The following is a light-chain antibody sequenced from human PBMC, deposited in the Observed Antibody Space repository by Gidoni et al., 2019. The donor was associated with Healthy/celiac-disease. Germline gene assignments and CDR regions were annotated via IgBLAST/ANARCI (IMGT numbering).Light chain of an antibody. CDR3: QQSYSTLFT. J-gene: IGKJ3*01. V-gene: IGKV1-39*01. CDR2: AAS. Sequence: DIQMTQSPSSLSASVGDRVTITCRASQSISSYLNWYQQKPGKAPKLLIYAASSLQSGVPSRFSGSGSGTDFTFTISSLQPEDFATYYCQQSYSTLFTFXPXTKVDIK. CDR1: QSISSY.